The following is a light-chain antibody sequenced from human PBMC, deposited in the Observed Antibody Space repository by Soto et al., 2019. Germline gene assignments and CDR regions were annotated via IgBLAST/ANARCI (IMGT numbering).Light chain of an antibody. V-gene: IGLV2-14*01. CDR2: EVS. CDR3: SSYTSSSTRV. CDR1: SSDVGNYNF. Sequence: QSVLTQPASVSGSRGQSITISCTGTSSDVGNYNFVSWYQHHPGKAPKLMIYEVSNRPSGVSNRFSGSKSGNTASLTISGLQAEDEADYYCSSYTSSSTRVFGTGTKLTVL. J-gene: IGLJ1*01.